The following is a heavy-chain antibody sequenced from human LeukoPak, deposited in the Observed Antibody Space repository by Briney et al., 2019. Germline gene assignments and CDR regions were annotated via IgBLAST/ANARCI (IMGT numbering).Heavy chain of an antibody. CDR1: GYTFTGYY. CDR3: ARDLREPYYYYYMDV. CDR2: INPNSGGT. J-gene: IGHJ6*03. Sequence: ASVKVSCKASGYTFTGYYMHWVRQAPGQGLEWMGWINPNSGGTNYAQKFQGRVTMTRDTSISTAYMELSRLRSDDTAVYYCARDLREPYYYYYMDVWGKGTTVTVSS. V-gene: IGHV1-2*02.